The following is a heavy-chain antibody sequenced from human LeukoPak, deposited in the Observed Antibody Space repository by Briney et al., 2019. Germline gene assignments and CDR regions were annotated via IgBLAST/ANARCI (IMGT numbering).Heavy chain of an antibody. J-gene: IGHJ4*02. CDR1: GGSISESY. CDR2: THYSGST. Sequence: PSETLSLTCTVSGGSISESYWSWFRQPPGKGLEWIGYTHYSGSTNFNPSLKSRVTMSVDTSKNQFSLKLNSVTAADTAVYYCARGGWYEDYWGQGTLVTVSS. CDR3: ARGGWYEDY. V-gene: IGHV4-59*01. D-gene: IGHD6-19*01.